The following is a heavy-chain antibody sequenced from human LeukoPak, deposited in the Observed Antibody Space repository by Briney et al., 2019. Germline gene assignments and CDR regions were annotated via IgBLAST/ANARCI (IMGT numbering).Heavy chain of an antibody. J-gene: IGHJ3*02. CDR2: IYYSGST. D-gene: IGHD4-23*01. V-gene: IGHV4-39*07. Sequence: SETLSLTCTVSGGSISSSSYYWGWIRQPPGKGLEWIGSIYYSGSTYYNPSLKSRVTISVDTSKNQFSLKLSSVTAADTAVYYCARVGTDYGGNLSGDAFDIWGQGTMVTVSS. CDR1: GGSISSSSYY. CDR3: ARVGTDYGGNLSGDAFDI.